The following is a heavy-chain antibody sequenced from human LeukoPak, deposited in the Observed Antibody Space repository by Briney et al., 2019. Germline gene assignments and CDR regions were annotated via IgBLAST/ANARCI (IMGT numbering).Heavy chain of an antibody. CDR1: GFIFSDYW. D-gene: IGHD3-16*01. V-gene: IGHV3-7*01. CDR3: AVGGSGMDV. CDR2: IGQDGSEK. J-gene: IGHJ6*02. Sequence: GGSLRLSCAASGFIFSDYWMTWVRQAPVKGLEWVANIGQDGSEKYYVDSVKGRFTISRDNAKKSLYLQMNSLRAEDTALYYCAVGGSGMDVWGQGTTVTVSS.